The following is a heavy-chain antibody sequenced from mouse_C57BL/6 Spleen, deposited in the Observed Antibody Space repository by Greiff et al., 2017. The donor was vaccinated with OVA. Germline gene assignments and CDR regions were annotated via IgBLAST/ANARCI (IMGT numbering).Heavy chain of an antibody. J-gene: IGHJ3*01. CDR2: IYPGDGDT. CDR3: TRQGYGSSYGHGFAY. V-gene: IGHV1-82*01. CDR1: GYAFSSSW. Sequence: VQGVESGPELVKPGASVKISCKASGYAFSSSWMNWVKQRPGKGLEWIGRIYPGDGDTNYNGKFKGKATLTADKSSSTAYMELRSLTSEDSAVYYCTRQGYGSSYGHGFAYWGQGTLVTVSA. D-gene: IGHD1-1*01.